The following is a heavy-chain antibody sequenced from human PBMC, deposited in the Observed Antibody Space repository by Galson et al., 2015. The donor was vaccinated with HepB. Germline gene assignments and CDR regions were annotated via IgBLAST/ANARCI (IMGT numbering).Heavy chain of an antibody. V-gene: IGHV4-31*03. CDR2: IYYSGST. J-gene: IGHJ1*01. Sequence: TLSLTCTVSGGSISSGGYYWSWIRQHPGKGLEWIGYIYYSGSTYYNPSLKSRVTISVDTSKNQFSLKLSSVTAADTAVYYCATRVAYCSGSSCSLYFQHWGQGTLVTVSS. CDR1: GGSISSGGYY. CDR3: ATRVAYCSGSSCSLYFQH. D-gene: IGHD2-15*01.